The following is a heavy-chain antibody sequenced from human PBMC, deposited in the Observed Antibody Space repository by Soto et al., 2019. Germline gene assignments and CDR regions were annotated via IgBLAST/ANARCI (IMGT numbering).Heavy chain of an antibody. V-gene: IGHV3-23*01. D-gene: IGHD3-16*01. J-gene: IGHJ4*02. CDR3: VSWVSANFDY. Sequence: GGSLRLSCAASRYTFKSHGLSWVRQAPGKGLEWVSTIDSSGVNTHYADSVKGRFTISRDNSRNTLHLQMHDLRADDTALYYCVSWVSANFDYWGQGTVVTVSS. CDR2: IDSSGVNT. CDR1: RYTFKSHG.